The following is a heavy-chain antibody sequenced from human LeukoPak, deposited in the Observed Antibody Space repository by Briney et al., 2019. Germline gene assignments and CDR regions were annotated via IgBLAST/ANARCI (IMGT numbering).Heavy chain of an antibody. D-gene: IGHD3/OR15-3a*01. Sequence: PGGSLRLSCAASGFTFSNYAMHWVRQAPGKGLEWVAVISYDGSNEYYADSVKGRFTISRDSSKNTLYLQMNSLRAEDTAVYYCAREKYDLLTDYYVRGGFFDYWGQGTLVTVSS. J-gene: IGHJ4*02. V-gene: IGHV3-30*04. CDR1: GFTFSNYA. CDR3: AREKYDLLTDYYVRGGFFDY. CDR2: ISYDGSNE.